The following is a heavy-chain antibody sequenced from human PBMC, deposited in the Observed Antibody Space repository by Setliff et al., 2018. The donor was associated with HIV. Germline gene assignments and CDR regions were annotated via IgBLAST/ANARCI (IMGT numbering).Heavy chain of an antibody. CDR3: ARNPRIAVAGTDYYYYMDV. D-gene: IGHD6-19*01. Sequence: GASVKVSCKASGYTFTGYYMHWVRQAPGQGLEWMGGIIPILGIANYAQKFQGRLTITADESTSTVYMELSSLRSEDTAVYYCARNPRIAVAGTDYYYYMDVWGKGTTVTVSS. CDR2: IIPILGIA. V-gene: IGHV1-69*10. CDR1: GYTFTGYY. J-gene: IGHJ6*03.